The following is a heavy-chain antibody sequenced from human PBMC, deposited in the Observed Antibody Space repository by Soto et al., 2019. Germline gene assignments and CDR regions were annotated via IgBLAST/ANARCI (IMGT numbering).Heavy chain of an antibody. J-gene: IGHJ4*02. V-gene: IGHV3-21*01. CDR1: GFTFSRVS. Sequence: GGSLRLSCEASGFTFSRVSMNWVRQAPGKGLEWVASISSASSETWYADSVKGRFIISRDNAQNSLFLQMNTLRPEDSAIYYYARVAYWGPGTQVTVSS. CDR2: ISSASSET. CDR3: ARVAY.